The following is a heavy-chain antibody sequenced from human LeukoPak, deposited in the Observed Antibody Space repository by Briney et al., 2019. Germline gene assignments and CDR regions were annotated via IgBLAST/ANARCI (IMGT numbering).Heavy chain of an antibody. J-gene: IGHJ6*04. CDR3: ARQSSLRSPLVP. D-gene: IGHD2-8*02. CDR1: GGSVNSGTYY. V-gene: IGHV4-39*01. CDR2: IYYIGST. Sequence: SETLSLTCTVSGGSVNSGTYYWSWIRQPPGKGLEWIGNIYYIGSTYYNPSLKSRVTISVDASKNQFSLKLSSVTATDTAVYYCARQSSLRSPLVPWGKGTTVTVSS.